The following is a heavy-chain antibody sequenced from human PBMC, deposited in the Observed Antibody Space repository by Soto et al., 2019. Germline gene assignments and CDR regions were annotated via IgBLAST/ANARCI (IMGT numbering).Heavy chain of an antibody. CDR2: IDPSDSYT. J-gene: IGHJ5*02. CDR3: ARLQPAAGDNDLTFDP. CDR1: GYSFTSYW. Sequence: GESLKISCKGSGYSFTSYWISWVRQMPGKGLEWMGRIDPSDSYTNYSPSFQGHVTISADKSISTAYLQWSSLKASDTAMYYCARLQPAAGDNDLTFDPWGQGTLVTVSS. V-gene: IGHV5-10-1*01. D-gene: IGHD6-13*01.